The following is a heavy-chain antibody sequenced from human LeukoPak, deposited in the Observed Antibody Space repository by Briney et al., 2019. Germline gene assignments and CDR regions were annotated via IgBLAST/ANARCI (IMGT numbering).Heavy chain of an antibody. CDR3: AKAPGGGNWN. D-gene: IGHD4-23*01. Sequence: GGSLRLSCAASGFTFSSYAMSWVRQAPGKGLEWVSVISGSGRSGTNYADSVKGRFTISRDNSKNTLYLQMNSLRVEDTAIYYCAKAPGGGNWNWGQGTLVTVSS. CDR2: ISGSGRSGT. CDR1: GFTFSSYA. J-gene: IGHJ4*02. V-gene: IGHV3-23*01.